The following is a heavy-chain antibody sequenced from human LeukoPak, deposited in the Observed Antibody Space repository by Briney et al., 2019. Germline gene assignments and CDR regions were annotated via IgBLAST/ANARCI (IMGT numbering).Heavy chain of an antibody. CDR1: GFTFSSYG. J-gene: IGHJ6*02. CDR3: AKGMAYSNPYDMDV. D-gene: IGHD4-4*01. CDR2: LSGDGGRT. V-gene: IGHV3-23*01. Sequence: PGGSLRLSCAASGFTFSSYGMSWVRQAPGKGLEWVSGLSGDGGRTYYADSVKGRFTISRDNSKNTLYVQMNSLRAEDTAVYYCAKGMAYSNPYDMDVWGQGTTVTVSS.